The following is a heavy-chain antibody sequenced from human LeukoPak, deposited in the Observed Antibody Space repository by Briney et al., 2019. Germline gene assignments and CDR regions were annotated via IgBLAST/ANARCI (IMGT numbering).Heavy chain of an antibody. CDR2: IYYSGST. Sequence: SETLSLTCSVSGGSISSSSYYWGWIRQPPGKGLECIGNIYYSGSTYYNSSLKSRVTISVDTSKNQFSLKLSSVTAADTAVYSCARANYYDNSGYSRGAFDIWGQGTVVTVSS. V-gene: IGHV4-39*07. CDR1: GGSISSSSYY. CDR3: ARANYYDNSGYSRGAFDI. J-gene: IGHJ3*02. D-gene: IGHD3-22*01.